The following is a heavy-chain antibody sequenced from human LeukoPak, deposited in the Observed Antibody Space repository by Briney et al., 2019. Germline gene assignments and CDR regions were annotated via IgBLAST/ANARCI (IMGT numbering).Heavy chain of an antibody. CDR2: ISGSGGST. CDR3: AKSEGGSPYYFDY. J-gene: IGHJ4*02. CDR1: GFTFSSYA. D-gene: IGHD2-15*01. Sequence: PGGSLRLSCAASGFTFSSYAMSWVRQAPGKGLEWVSAISGSGGSTYYADSVKGRFTISRDNSKNTLYLQMNSLRAEDTAVYYCAKSEGGSPYYFDYWGQRTLVTVSS. V-gene: IGHV3-23*01.